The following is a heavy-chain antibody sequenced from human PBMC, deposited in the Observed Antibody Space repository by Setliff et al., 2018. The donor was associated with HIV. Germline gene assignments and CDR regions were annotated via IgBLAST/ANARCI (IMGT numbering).Heavy chain of an antibody. V-gene: IGHV4-59*08. Sequence: PSETLSLTCTVSGGSISSYYCSWIRQPPGKGLEWIGYIYDSVSTNYNPSLKSQVTMSVDTSKNQFSLKLSSVTAADTAVYSCASHLPPYSGNFDYWGHGTLVTVSS. CDR3: ASHLPPYSGNFDY. CDR2: IYDSVST. D-gene: IGHD1-26*01. CDR1: GGSISSYY. J-gene: IGHJ4*01.